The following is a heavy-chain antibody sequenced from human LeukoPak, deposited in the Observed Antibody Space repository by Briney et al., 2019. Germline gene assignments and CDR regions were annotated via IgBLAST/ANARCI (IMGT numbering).Heavy chain of an antibody. CDR3: ARDACSGSCHSDY. Sequence: GGSLRLSCAASGFTFSDYYMSWIRQAPGKGLEWVSYISSSSSTIYYADSVKGRFTISRDNAKNSLYLQMNSLRAEDTAVYYCARDACSGSCHSDYWGQGTLVTVSS. J-gene: IGHJ4*02. CDR1: GFTFSDYY. CDR2: ISSSSSTI. V-gene: IGHV3-11*04. D-gene: IGHD2-15*01.